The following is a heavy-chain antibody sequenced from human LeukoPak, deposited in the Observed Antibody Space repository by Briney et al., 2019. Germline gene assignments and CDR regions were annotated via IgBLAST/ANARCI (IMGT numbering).Heavy chain of an antibody. J-gene: IGHJ4*02. Sequence: GGSLRLSCAASGITFSGSGMSWVRQAPGKGLEWVSTISGSGSNTHYVDSVKGRFTISRDNSKNTFYLQMNSLRAEDTAVYYCAKDSGWLRFHYWGQGTLVTVSS. V-gene: IGHV3-23*01. D-gene: IGHD5-12*01. CDR2: ISGSGSNT. CDR3: AKDSGWLRFHY. CDR1: GITFSGSG.